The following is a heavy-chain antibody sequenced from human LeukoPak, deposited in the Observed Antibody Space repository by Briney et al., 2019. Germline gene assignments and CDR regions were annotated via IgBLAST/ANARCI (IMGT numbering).Heavy chain of an antibody. Sequence: GGSLRLTCAASGFNFYNYAMSWVRLAPGKGLEWVSGVSACGGSTFYADSVKGRFTISGDNSKNTLFLQMNSPRAEDTAIYYCAKSGFLEWLSLTHYFDYWGQGTLVTVSS. D-gene: IGHD3-3*01. CDR3: AKSGFLEWLSLTHYFDY. J-gene: IGHJ4*02. CDR2: VSACGGST. V-gene: IGHV3-23*01. CDR1: GFNFYNYA.